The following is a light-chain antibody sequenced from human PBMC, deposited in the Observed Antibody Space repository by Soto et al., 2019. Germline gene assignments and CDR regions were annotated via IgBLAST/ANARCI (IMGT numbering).Light chain of an antibody. J-gene: IGLJ2*01. CDR3: SSYRSSSTVV. Sequence: QSVLTQPPSASGTPGQRVTISCSGGSSNSGINTVNWYQQLPGTAPKVLIYTDNERPSGVPDRFSGSKSGTSASLAINGLQSGDDADYYCSSYRSSSTVVFGGGTKLTVL. V-gene: IGLV1-44*01. CDR1: SSNSGINT. CDR2: TDN.